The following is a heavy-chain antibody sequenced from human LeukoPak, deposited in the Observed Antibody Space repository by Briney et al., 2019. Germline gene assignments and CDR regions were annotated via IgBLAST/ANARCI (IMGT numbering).Heavy chain of an antibody. CDR2: IYYSGST. CDR1: GGSISSGGYY. D-gene: IGHD3-3*01. Sequence: SQTLSLTCTVSGGSISSGGYYWSWIRQHPGKGLEWIGYIYYSGSTYYNPSLKSRVTISVDTSKNQSSLKLSSVTAADTAVYYCARAPYYDFWSGSCMDVWGQGTTVTVSS. J-gene: IGHJ6*02. CDR3: ARAPYYDFWSGSCMDV. V-gene: IGHV4-31*03.